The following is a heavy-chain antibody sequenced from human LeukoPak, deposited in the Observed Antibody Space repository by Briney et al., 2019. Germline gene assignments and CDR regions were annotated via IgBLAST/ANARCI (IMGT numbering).Heavy chain of an antibody. CDR3: ASGYDSSGYYSGVDY. J-gene: IGHJ4*02. Sequence: SETLSLTCAVYGGSFSGYYWNWIRQTPGKGLEWIGEINHSGSTNYNPSLKSRVTISVDTSKNQFSLKLSSVTAADTAVYYCASGYDSSGYYSGVDYWGQGTLVTVSS. D-gene: IGHD3-22*01. CDR1: GGSFSGYY. V-gene: IGHV4-34*01. CDR2: INHSGST.